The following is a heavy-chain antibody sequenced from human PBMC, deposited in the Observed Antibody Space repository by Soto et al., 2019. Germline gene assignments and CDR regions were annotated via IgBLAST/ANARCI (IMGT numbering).Heavy chain of an antibody. V-gene: IGHV3-23*01. Sequence: EVQLLESGGALVQPGGSLRLSCEASGFTFSSYAMSWVRQPPGKGLEWVSAISGGGGSKYYADSVKGRFTISRDNSKNALYLQMNILRAEDTAVYYCAIVHYSGRFVYFASWGHGTLVTVSS. D-gene: IGHD1-26*01. CDR1: GFTFSSYA. CDR2: ISGGGGSK. J-gene: IGHJ4*01. CDR3: AIVHYSGRFVYFAS.